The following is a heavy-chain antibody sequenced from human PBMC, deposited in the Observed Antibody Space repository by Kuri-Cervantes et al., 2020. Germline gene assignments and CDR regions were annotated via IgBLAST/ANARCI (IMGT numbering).Heavy chain of an antibody. CDR3: ARATTAIVWRPFDY. V-gene: IGHV1-3*01. CDR2: INAGSGNT. J-gene: IGHJ4*02. CDR1: GYTFASYA. Sequence: ASVKVSCKASGYTFASYAMHWVRQAPGQRLEWMGWINAGSGNTKYSQKFQGRVTITRDTSASTAYMELSSLRSEDTAVYYCARATTAIVWRPFDYWGQGTLVTVSS. D-gene: IGHD5-18*01.